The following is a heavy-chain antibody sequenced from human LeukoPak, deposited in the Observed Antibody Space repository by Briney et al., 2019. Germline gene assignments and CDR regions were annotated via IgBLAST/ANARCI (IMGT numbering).Heavy chain of an antibody. CDR1: GVSISSSNSY. CDR2: IYYSGNT. D-gene: IGHD3/OR15-3a*01. V-gene: IGHV4-39*01. J-gene: IGHJ4*02. CDR3: ARQTGSGLFILP. Sequence: SETLSLTCTVSGVSISSSNSYWGWIRQPPGKGLEWIGSIYYSGNTYYNASLKSQASISIDTSKNQFSLKLTSVTAADTAVYYCARQTGSGLFILPGGQGTLVTVSS.